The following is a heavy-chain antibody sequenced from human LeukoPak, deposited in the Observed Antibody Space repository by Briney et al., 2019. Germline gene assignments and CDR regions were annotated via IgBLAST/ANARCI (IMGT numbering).Heavy chain of an antibody. CDR2: NYYSGRT. Sequence: SETLSLTCTVSGGSISSSSYYWGWIRQPPGKGLEWIGSNYYSGRTYYNPSLKSRVTISVDTSKNQFSLNLSSVTAADTAVYYCARAPPGGAAPAPNFDYWGQGTLVTVSS. CDR1: GGSISSSSYY. CDR3: ARAPPGGAAPAPNFDY. V-gene: IGHV4-39*07. J-gene: IGHJ4*02. D-gene: IGHD6-13*01.